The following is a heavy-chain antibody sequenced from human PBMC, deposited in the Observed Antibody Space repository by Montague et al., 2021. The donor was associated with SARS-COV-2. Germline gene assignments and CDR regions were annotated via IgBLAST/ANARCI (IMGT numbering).Heavy chain of an antibody. V-gene: IGHV4-34*01. J-gene: IGHJ3*01. CDR1: SGSISDYY. CDR3: ARGQVTISGVLIFIPAAGHLDG. D-gene: IGHD3-3*01. CDR2: INHTGGA. Sequence: SETLSLTCAVYSGSISDYYLTWIRQSPGKGLEWIGEINHTGGATYNPSLKGRVTLSRATSKNQFSLKLQSVTPADTAVHYCARGQVTISGVLIFIPAAGHLDGWGPGTSVTVPS.